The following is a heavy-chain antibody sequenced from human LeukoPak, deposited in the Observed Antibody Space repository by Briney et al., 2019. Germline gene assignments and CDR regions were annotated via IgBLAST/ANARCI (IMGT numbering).Heavy chain of an antibody. Sequence: ASVKVSCKASGYTFTGYYMHWVRQAPGQGLEWMGWINPNSSGTNFAQKFQGRVTMTRDTSITTAYMELSSLRSDDTALYYCARDISGYYATSGPPDYWGQGTLVTVSS. CDR3: ARDISGYYATSGPPDY. D-gene: IGHD3-22*01. CDR2: INPNSSGT. J-gene: IGHJ4*02. CDR1: GYTFTGYY. V-gene: IGHV1-2*02.